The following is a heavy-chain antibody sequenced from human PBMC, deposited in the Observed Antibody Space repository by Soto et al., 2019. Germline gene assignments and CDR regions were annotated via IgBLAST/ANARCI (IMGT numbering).Heavy chain of an antibody. CDR1: GGSISSGGYS. Sequence: QLQLQDSGSGLVKPSQTLSLTCAVSGGSISSGGYSWSWIRQPPGKGLEWIGYIYHSGSTYYNPSLKSRVTISVDRSKNQFSLKLSSVTAADTAVYYCARDFDYYDSRAPAFDIWGQGTMVTVSS. J-gene: IGHJ3*02. D-gene: IGHD3-22*01. CDR3: ARDFDYYDSRAPAFDI. CDR2: IYHSGST. V-gene: IGHV4-30-2*01.